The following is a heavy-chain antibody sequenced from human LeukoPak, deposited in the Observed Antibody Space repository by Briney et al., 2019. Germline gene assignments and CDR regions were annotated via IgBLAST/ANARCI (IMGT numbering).Heavy chain of an antibody. J-gene: IGHJ4*02. CDR2: IKSDGST. CDR1: GFTVSSNY. D-gene: IGHD2-2*01. V-gene: IGHV3-74*01. Sequence: GGSLRLSCAASGFTVSSNYMSWVRQAPGKGLVWVSRIKSDGSTSYADSVKGRFTISRDDAKNTLSLHMNGLRAEDTAVYYCVRSPAGSSYADNWGQGTLVTVSS. CDR3: VRSPAGSSYADN.